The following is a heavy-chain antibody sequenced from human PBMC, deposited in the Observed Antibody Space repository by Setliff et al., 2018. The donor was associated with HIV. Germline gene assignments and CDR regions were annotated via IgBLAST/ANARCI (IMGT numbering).Heavy chain of an antibody. CDR3: ARETQTGSGSYLV. CDR1: GYTFTNYY. J-gene: IGHJ4*02. Sequence: ASVKVSCKPSGYTFTNYYVNWVRQAPGQGLEWMGIINCKNGDTSYPQKFQGRVTVTSDTSTSTVYMDLSGLRPEDTAVYYCARETQTGSGSYLVWGQGALVTVSS. D-gene: IGHD3-10*01. V-gene: IGHV1-46*01. CDR2: INCKNGDT.